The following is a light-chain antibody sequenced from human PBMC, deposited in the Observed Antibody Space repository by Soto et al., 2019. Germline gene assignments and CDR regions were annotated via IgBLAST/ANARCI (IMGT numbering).Light chain of an antibody. CDR3: SSFTTTSTLVV. CDR1: SSDVANYNY. CDR2: DVT. J-gene: IGLJ2*01. V-gene: IGLV2-14*03. Sequence: SALTQPASVSGSPGQSITISCTGSSSDVANYNYVSWYQQHPGKAPKLMIFDVTFRPSGVSNRFSGSKSGSTASLTISGLQPEDEAYYYCSSFTTTSTLVVFGGGTKLTVL.